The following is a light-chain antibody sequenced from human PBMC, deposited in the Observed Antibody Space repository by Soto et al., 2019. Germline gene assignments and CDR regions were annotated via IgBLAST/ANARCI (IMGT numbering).Light chain of an antibody. CDR3: QQYEDIPIT. CDR2: DAS. Sequence: DIQMTQAPSSLSASVGDRVTITCQASQDISNLLNWYQRKPGKAPRLLIYDASNLETGVPSRFSGSGSGTDFTFTISSLQPEDIATYYCQQYEDIPITFGQGTRLEIK. V-gene: IGKV1-33*01. J-gene: IGKJ5*01. CDR1: QDISNL.